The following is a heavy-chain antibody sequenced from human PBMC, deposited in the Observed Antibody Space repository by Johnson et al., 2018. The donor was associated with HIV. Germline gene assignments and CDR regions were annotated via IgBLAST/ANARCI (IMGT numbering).Heavy chain of an antibody. CDR1: RFTFSSYG. V-gene: IGHV3-30*03. CDR3: ARAQGESRGAFDI. J-gene: IGHJ3*02. CDR2: ISFAGVKK. Sequence: QVQLVESGGGVVQPGGSLRLSCTASRFTFSSYGMHWVRQAPGKGLEWVTVISFAGVKKYFADSVKGRFTISRDNSKNTLFLQMTSLRGEDTAVYYCARAQGESRGAFDIWGRGTKVTVSS. D-gene: IGHD3-22*01.